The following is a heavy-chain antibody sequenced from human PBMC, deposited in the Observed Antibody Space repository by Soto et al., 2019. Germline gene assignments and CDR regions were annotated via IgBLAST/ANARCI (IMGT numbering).Heavy chain of an antibody. CDR3: ARYNSYTIDY. J-gene: IGHJ4*02. CDR2: IHYSGTT. D-gene: IGHD2-2*02. Sequence: PSETLSLTCTVSGTSISSYYWSWIRQPPGKGLEWIANIHYSGTTNYNPSLASRVTLSVDTSKNQFSLKMTSVTAADRAMYFCARYNSYTIDYWGRGTLVTVSS. V-gene: IGHV4-59*01. CDR1: GTSISSYY.